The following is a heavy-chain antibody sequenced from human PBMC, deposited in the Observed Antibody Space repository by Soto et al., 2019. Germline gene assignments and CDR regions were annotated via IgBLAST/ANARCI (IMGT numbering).Heavy chain of an antibody. V-gene: IGHV1-69*01. J-gene: IGHJ6*02. CDR2: IIPLLGST. D-gene: IGHD2-21*01. CDR3: AMGDGPDFYYVIDV. Sequence: QVQVEQSGAEVKKPGSSLKVSCKTSGGPFSSQAFNWVRQARGHGLEWMGGIIPLLGSTTYAQRFQDTVTFTADVSTSMVSVELRVLGSEDTATYFCAMGDGPDFYYVIDVWGLGSTVTVS. CDR1: GGPFSSQA.